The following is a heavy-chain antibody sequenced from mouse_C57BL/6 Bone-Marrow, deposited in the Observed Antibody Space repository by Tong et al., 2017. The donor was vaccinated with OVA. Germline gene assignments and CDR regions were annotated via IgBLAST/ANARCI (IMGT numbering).Heavy chain of an antibody. CDR2: IDPYNVGT. V-gene: IGHV1S135*01. Sequence: GYSFTDYNMYWVKQSHGKSLEWIGYIDPYNVGTSYNQKFKGKATLTVDKSDSTAFMHINSLTSEDSAVYYCERECMSTTNYAMDDWGQ. D-gene: IGHD2-4*01. CDR1: GYSFTDYN. J-gene: IGHJ4*01. CDR3: ERECMSTTNYAMDD.